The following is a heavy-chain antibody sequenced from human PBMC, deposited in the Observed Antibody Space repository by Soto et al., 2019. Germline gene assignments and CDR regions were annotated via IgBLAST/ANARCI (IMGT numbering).Heavy chain of an antibody. CDR1: GFTFSSYA. J-gene: IGHJ6*02. D-gene: IGHD3-22*01. Sequence: GGSLRLSCAASGFTFSSYAMSWVRQAPGKGLEWVSAISGSGGSTYYADSVKGRFTISRDNSKNTLYLQMNTLRAEDTAVYYCAKGGYYDSSGYSYYYYGMDVWGQGTTGTV. V-gene: IGHV3-23*01. CDR2: ISGSGGST. CDR3: AKGGYYDSSGYSYYYYGMDV.